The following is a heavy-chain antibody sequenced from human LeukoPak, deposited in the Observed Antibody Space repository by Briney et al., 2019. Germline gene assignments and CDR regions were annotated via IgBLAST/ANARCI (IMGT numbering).Heavy chain of an antibody. CDR2: INHSGYT. D-gene: IGHD3-22*01. J-gene: IGHJ4*02. Sequence: PSETLSLTCAVYGVSSFSNYYWSWIRQTPGGALEWIGEINHSGYTNYNPSLKSRVTLSIDTSKNQFSLRLNSVTAADTAVYYCSRQVVGNDYWGQGTLVTVSS. V-gene: IGHV4-34*01. CDR3: SRQVVGNDY. CDR1: GVSSFSNYY.